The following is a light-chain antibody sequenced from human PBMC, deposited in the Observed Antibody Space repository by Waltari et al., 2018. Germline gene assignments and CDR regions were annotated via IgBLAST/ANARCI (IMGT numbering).Light chain of an antibody. CDR1: QRLVHGKGNAV. CDR3: MQGTYSPYT. V-gene: IGKV2-30*02. CDR2: KVS. Sequence: QRLVHGKGNAVWLWFQQHPGQYPRRRIHKVSNRESGVPDRFSGGGSDTEFTMKVSRVEADDVGVYYCMQGTYSPYTVGQGTRLDIK. J-gene: IGKJ2*01.